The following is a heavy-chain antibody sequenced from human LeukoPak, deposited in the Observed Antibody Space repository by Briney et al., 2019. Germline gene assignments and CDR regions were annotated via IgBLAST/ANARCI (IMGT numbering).Heavy chain of an antibody. CDR2: ISYDGSVK. Sequence: GGSLRLSCAASGFTFSNYGMHWVRQTPGKGLEWVAVISYDGSVKYYVDSVKGRFTISRDNSKNTLYLQMNSLRAEDTALYYCVKRVYTSVSFDCWGQGTLVTVSS. CDR1: GFTFSNYG. V-gene: IGHV3-30*18. J-gene: IGHJ4*02. D-gene: IGHD6-19*01. CDR3: VKRVYTSVSFDC.